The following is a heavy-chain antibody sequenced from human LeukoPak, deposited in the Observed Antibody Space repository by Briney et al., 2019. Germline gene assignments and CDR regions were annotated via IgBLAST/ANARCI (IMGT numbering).Heavy chain of an antibody. D-gene: IGHD2-2*01. V-gene: IGHV1-2*02. Sequence: GASVKVSCKASGYTFTGYYMHWVRQAPGQGLEWMGWINPSSGDTNYAQQFQGRVTMTRDTSISTAYMELKRLRSDDTAVYYCVRDPNCSSPSCHDIDYYYYMDVWGKGTTVTVSS. J-gene: IGHJ6*03. CDR1: GYTFTGYY. CDR2: INPSSGDT. CDR3: VRDPNCSSPSCHDIDYYYYMDV.